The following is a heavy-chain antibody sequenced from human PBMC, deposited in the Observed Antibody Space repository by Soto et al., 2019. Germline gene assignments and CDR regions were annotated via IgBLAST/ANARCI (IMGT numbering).Heavy chain of an antibody. CDR1: GYTFTSYG. D-gene: IGHD1-20*01. J-gene: IGHJ4*02. V-gene: IGHV1-18*01. CDR2: ISAYNGNT. CDR3: ARAKGPGYNWNANFAY. Sequence: ASVKVSCKASGYTFTSYGISWVRQAPGQGLEWMGWISAYNGNTNYAQKLQGRVTMTTDTSTSTAYMELRSLRSDDTAVYYCARAKGPGYNWNANFAYWGQGTLVTVSS.